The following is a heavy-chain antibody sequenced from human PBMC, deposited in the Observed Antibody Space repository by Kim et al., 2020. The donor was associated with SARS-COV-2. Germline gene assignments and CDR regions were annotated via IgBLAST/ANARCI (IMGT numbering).Heavy chain of an antibody. D-gene: IGHD6-13*01. CDR2: INPSGGST. Sequence: ASVKVSCKASGYTFTSYYMHWVRQAPGQGLEWMGIINPSGGSTSYAQKFQGRVTMTRDTSTSTVYMELSSLRSEDTAVYYCFKWYSSSWHKKRSDAFDIWGQGTMVTVSS. CDR3: FKWYSSSWHKKRSDAFDI. CDR1: GYTFTSYY. J-gene: IGHJ3*02. V-gene: IGHV1-46*01.